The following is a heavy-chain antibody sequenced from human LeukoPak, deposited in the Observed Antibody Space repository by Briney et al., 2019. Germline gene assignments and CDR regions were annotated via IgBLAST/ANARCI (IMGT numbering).Heavy chain of an antibody. J-gene: IGHJ4*02. CDR3: ASPRGFIYGYFDN. CDR2: LYYSKNT. CDR1: GGSIRSSKAN. D-gene: IGHD5-18*01. Sequence: SETLRLTCAVSGGSIRSSKANWGWIRQPPGKGLEWIGSLYYSKNTYYNPSLKSRVTISADTSKNQFSLTLGSVSATDTAVYYCASPRGFIYGYFDNWGQGTLVTVSS. V-gene: IGHV4-39*01.